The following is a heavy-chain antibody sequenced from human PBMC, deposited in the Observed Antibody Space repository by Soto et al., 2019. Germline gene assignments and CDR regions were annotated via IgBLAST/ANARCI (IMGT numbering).Heavy chain of an antibody. CDR3: ARGLRPLLRFLGFDY. CDR1: GGSINSGGYY. J-gene: IGHJ4*02. Sequence: SETLSLTCTVSGGSINSGGYYWSWIRQHPGKGLEWIGYIYYSGSTYYNPSLKSRVTISVDTSKNQFSLKLSSVTAADTAVYYCARGLRPLLRFLGFDYWGQGTLVTVSS. V-gene: IGHV4-31*03. CDR2: IYYSGST. D-gene: IGHD3-3*01.